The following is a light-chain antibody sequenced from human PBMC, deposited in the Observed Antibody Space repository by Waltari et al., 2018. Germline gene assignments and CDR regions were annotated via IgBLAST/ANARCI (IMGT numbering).Light chain of an antibody. J-gene: IGLJ2*01. CDR1: SSDIGTYDW. CDR2: DVS. CDR3: STYLRSSAPVV. Sequence: QSALTQPASVSGSPGQSITISCTGSSSDIGTYDWVSLYQQHPGEAPKLLIYDVSQRPSGVSDRFSGSKSGNTASLTVSGLQAEDEADYYCSTYLRSSAPVVFGGGTKLTVL. V-gene: IGLV2-14*03.